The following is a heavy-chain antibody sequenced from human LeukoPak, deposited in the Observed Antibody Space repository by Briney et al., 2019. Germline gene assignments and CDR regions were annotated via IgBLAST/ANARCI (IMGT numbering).Heavy chain of an antibody. CDR3: ARDGYSTSSFDF. CDR2: ISSSSTYI. V-gene: IGHV3-21*01. D-gene: IGHD6-6*01. Sequence: GGSLRLSCAASEFISSSYNMNWVRQAPGKGLEWVSSISSSSTYIYYVDSVKGRFTISRDNAKNSLYLQMNSLRAEDTAVYYCARDGYSTSSFDFWGQGTLVTVSS. J-gene: IGHJ4*02. CDR1: EFISSSYN.